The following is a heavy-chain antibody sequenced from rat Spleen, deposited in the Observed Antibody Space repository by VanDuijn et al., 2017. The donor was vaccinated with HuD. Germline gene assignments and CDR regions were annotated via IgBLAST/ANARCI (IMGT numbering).Heavy chain of an antibody. D-gene: IGHD1-11*01. Sequence: EVQLVESGGDFVQPGRSLILSCAASGLTFSYYGINWIRQAPTKGLEWVASISPDGDSTYYQDSVKGRFTISRDNAKSTLYLQMDSLRSEDTATYYCATEPLNYGGPHWFAYWGQGTLVTVSS. J-gene: IGHJ3*01. V-gene: IGHV5-19*01. CDR3: ATEPLNYGGPHWFAY. CDR1: GLTFSYYG. CDR2: ISPDGDST.